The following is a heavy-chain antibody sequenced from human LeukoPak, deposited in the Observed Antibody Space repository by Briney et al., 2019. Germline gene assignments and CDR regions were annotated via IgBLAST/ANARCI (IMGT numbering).Heavy chain of an antibody. Sequence: GGSLRLSCAASGFTFSTYWMHWVRQAPGKGLVWVSHINSDGSSTNYADSVKGRFTISRDNAKNTLYLQMNSLRAEDTAVYYCAGPMTEIDYWGQGTLVTASS. D-gene: IGHD2-21*02. CDR3: AGPMTEIDY. V-gene: IGHV3-74*01. CDR2: INSDGSST. CDR1: GFTFSTYW. J-gene: IGHJ4*02.